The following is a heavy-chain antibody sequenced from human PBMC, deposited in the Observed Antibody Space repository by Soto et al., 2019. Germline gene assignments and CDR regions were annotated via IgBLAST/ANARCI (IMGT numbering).Heavy chain of an antibody. CDR3: ARDRLNWFDP. CDR2: IYYSGST. D-gene: IGHD3-22*01. J-gene: IGHJ5*02. V-gene: IGHV4-30-4*01. CDR1: VGSISSCDYY. Sequence: SETLSLTCTVSVGSISSCDYYWSWIRQPPGKGLEWIGYIYYSGSTYYNPSLKSRVTISVDTSKNQFSLKLSSVTAADTAVYYCARDRLNWFDPWGQGTLVTVS.